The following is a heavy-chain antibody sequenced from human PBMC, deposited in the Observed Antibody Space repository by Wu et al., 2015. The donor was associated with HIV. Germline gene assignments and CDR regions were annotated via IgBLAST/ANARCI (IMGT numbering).Heavy chain of an antibody. Sequence: QVQLVQSGAEVKKPGASVKVSCKTSGYPFGGYFLHWVRQAPGQGLEWMGWISGGTGDTRYAQKFQGRVTMTRDTSISTAYMELSRLRSDDTAVYYCARLRQPGYWGQGTLVTVSS. CDR3: ARLRQPGY. D-gene: IGHD3-16*01. V-gene: IGHV1-2*02. CDR2: ISGGTGDT. J-gene: IGHJ4*02. CDR1: GYPFGGYF.